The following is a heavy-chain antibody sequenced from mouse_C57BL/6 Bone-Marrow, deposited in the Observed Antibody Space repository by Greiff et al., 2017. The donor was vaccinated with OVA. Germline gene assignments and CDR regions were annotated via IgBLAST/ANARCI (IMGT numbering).Heavy chain of an antibody. D-gene: IGHD1-1*01. CDR3: AREEDYGRLHY. V-gene: IGHV1-64*01. CDR1: GYTFTSYW. Sequence: QVQLKQPGAELVKPGASVKLSCKASGYTFTSYWMHWVKQRPGQGLEWIGMIHPNSGSTNYNEKFKSKATLTVDKSSSTAYMQLSSLTSEDSAVYYCAREEDYGRLHYWGQGTTLTVSS. J-gene: IGHJ2*01. CDR2: IHPNSGST.